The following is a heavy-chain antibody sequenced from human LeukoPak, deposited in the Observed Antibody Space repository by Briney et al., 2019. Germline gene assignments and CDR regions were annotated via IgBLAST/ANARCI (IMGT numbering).Heavy chain of an antibody. D-gene: IGHD5-12*01. CDR2: INSDGSST. J-gene: IGHJ4*02. V-gene: IGHV3-74*01. Sequence: GGSLRLSCAASGFTFSSYWMHWVRQAPGKGLVWVSRINSDGSSTRYADSVKGRFTISRDNAKNTLYLQVNSLRAEDTSVYYCARGPPVATVGGDYWGQGTLVTVSS. CDR3: ARGPPVATVGGDY. CDR1: GFTFSSYW.